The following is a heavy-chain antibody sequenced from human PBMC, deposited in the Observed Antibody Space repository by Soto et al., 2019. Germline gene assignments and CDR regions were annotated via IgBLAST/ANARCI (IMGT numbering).Heavy chain of an antibody. D-gene: IGHD3-9*01. CDR2: IYYSGTT. V-gene: IGHV4-39*01. Sequence: SETLSLTCTVSGGSISSRCYDWGWLRQPPGKGLEWIGSIYYSGTTYYNPSLKSRVTISVDTSKNQFSLKLSSVTAADTAVYYCARHRGYYDILTGYYTELNFDYWGQGTLVTVSS. CDR3: ARHRGYYDILTGYYTELNFDY. CDR1: GGSISSRCYD. J-gene: IGHJ4*02.